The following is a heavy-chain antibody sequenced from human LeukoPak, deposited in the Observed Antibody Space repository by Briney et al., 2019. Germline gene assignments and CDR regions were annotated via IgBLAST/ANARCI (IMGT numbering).Heavy chain of an antibody. V-gene: IGHV3-53*01. D-gene: IGHD3-10*01. CDR3: ARAVRYGSGSYQHPYQYYFDY. J-gene: IGHJ4*02. CDR1: GFTVSSNY. CDR2: ICSGGST. Sequence: QSGGSLRLSCAASGFTVSSNYMSWVRQAPGKGLEWVSVICSGGSTYYADSVKGRFTISRDNSKNTLYLQMNSLRAEDTAVYYCARAVRYGSGSYQHPYQYYFDYWGQGTLVTVSS.